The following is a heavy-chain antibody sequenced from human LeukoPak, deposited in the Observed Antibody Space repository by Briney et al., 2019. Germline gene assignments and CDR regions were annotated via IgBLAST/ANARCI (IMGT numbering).Heavy chain of an antibody. Sequence: GGSLRLSCAASGFTFSNYVMNWVRHAPGKGLEWVSSISTSSIYIYYADSVKGRFTISRDNSKNTLYVQMNSLRAEDTAVYYCARGPPYDSSGYYSSYWYFDLWGRGTLVTVSS. CDR2: ISTSSIYI. D-gene: IGHD3-22*01. CDR3: ARGPPYDSSGYYSSYWYFDL. CDR1: GFTFSNYV. J-gene: IGHJ2*01. V-gene: IGHV3-21*04.